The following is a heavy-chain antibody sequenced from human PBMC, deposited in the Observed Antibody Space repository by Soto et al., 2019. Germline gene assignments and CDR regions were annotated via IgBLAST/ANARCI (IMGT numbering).Heavy chain of an antibody. CDR2: IYHSGST. CDR1: GGSISSSNW. J-gene: IGHJ2*01. V-gene: IGHV4-4*02. CDR3: ARDGRSATVTTVGWYFAL. D-gene: IGHD4-17*01. Sequence: SETLSLTCAVSGGSISSSNWWSWVRQPPGKGLEWIGEIYHSGSTNYNPSLKSRVTISVDKSKNQFSLKLSSVTAADTAVYYCARDGRSATVTTVGWYFALWARGTLVTVS.